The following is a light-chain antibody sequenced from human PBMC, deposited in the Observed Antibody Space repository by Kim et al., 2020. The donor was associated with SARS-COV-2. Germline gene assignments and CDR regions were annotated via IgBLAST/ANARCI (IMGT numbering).Light chain of an antibody. CDR2: VGTGGIVG. Sequence: QPVLTQPPSASASLRASVTLTCTLSSGYSNYKVDWYQQRPGKGPRFVMRVGTGGIVGSKGDGIPDRFSVLGSGLNRYLTIKNIQEEDESDYHCGADHGSGSNFVVVFGGGTQLTVL. J-gene: IGLJ2*01. CDR1: SGYSNYK. CDR3: GADHGSGSNFVVV. V-gene: IGLV9-49*01.